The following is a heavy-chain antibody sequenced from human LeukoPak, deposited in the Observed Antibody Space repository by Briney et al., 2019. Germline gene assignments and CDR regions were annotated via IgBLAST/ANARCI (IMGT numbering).Heavy chain of an antibody. D-gene: IGHD2-8*01. J-gene: IGHJ4*02. CDR2: IYTSEIT. CDR3: ARGRSMVTPFDY. Sequence: SETLSLTCTVSGGSISSYYWSWIRQPPGMRLEWIGYIYTSEITSYNPSLKSRVTMSVDASKNQFSLKLNSVTAADTAVYYCARGRSMVTPFDYWGQGALVTVSS. V-gene: IGHV4-4*09. CDR1: GGSISSYY.